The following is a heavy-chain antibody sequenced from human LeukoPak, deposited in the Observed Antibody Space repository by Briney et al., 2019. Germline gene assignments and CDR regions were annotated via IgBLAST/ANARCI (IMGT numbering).Heavy chain of an antibody. CDR3: ARGVEPLAANTLAY. D-gene: IGHD1-14*01. CDR1: GLTFNSYD. Sequence: GGSLRLSCAASGLTFNSYDLSWVRQAPGKGLDWVSGITGSGGSAFYADSVKGRFTISRDNSKNTLYLQMNSLRAEDTAVYYCARGVEPLAANTLAYWGQGTLVTVSS. CDR2: ITGSGGSA. V-gene: IGHV3-23*01. J-gene: IGHJ4*02.